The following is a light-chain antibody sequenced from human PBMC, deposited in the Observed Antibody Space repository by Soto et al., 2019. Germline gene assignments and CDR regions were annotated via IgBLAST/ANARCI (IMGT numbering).Light chain of an antibody. V-gene: IGKV3-20*01. CDR3: QQYGSSPGT. J-gene: IGKJ1*01. CDR1: QSVTSY. CDR2: GAS. Sequence: EIVLTQSPGTLSLSPGERATLSCRASQSVTSYLAWYQQKPGQAPRLLIYGASSRATDIPDRFSGSGSGTDFTLTISILEPEDFAVYYCQQYGSSPGTFGQGTKVEIK.